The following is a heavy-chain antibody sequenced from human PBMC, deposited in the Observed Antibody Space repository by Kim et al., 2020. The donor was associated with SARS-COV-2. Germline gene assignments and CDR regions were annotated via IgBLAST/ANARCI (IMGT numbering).Heavy chain of an antibody. J-gene: IGHJ3*02. Sequence: GGSLRLSCAASGFTFSGSAMHWVRQASGKGLEWVGRIRSKANSYATAYAASVKGRFTISRDDSKNTAYLQMNSLKTEDTAVYYCTRHVTPFYDSSGYYASSGAFDIWGQGTMVTVSS. D-gene: IGHD3-22*01. CDR3: TRHVTPFYDSSGYYASSGAFDI. V-gene: IGHV3-73*01. CDR1: GFTFSGSA. CDR2: IRSKANSYAT.